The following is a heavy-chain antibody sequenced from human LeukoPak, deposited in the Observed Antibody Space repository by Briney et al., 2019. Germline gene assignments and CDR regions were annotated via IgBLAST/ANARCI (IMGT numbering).Heavy chain of an antibody. J-gene: IGHJ5*02. D-gene: IGHD6-6*01. Sequence: GGSLRLSCAASGFTFSNYGMHWVRQAPGKGLEWVAVISYDGSNKNYADSVKGRFTISRDNSKNTLYLQMNSLRAEDTAVYYCARGSYRIEYRRSAAFDPWGQGTLVTVSS. CDR3: ARGSYRIEYRRSAAFDP. CDR2: ISYDGSNK. CDR1: GFTFSNYG. V-gene: IGHV3-30*19.